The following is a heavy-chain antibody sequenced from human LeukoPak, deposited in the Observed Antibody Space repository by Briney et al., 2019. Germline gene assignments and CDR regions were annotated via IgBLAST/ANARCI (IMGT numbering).Heavy chain of an antibody. CDR3: ARDASALRRAFDI. CDR1: GYTFTSYG. D-gene: IGHD4-17*01. Sequence: ASVKVSCKASGYTFTSYGISWVRQAPGQGLEWMGWISAYNGNTNYAQKLQGRVTMTTDTSTSTAYTELRSLRSDDTAVYYCARDASALRRAFDIWGQGTMVTVSS. V-gene: IGHV1-18*01. J-gene: IGHJ3*02. CDR2: ISAYNGNT.